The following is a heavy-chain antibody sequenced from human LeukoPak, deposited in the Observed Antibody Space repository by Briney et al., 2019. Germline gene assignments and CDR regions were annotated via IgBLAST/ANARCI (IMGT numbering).Heavy chain of an antibody. Sequence: GGSLRLSCGASGFTFSSYSMNRVRQAPGKGLEWVSYISSSSSTIYYADSVKGRFTISRDNAKNSLYLQMNSLRAEDTAVYYCARDWPSVDHRGYNFDYRGQGTLVTVSS. D-gene: IGHD5-18*01. V-gene: IGHV3-48*04. CDR3: ARDWPSVDHRGYNFDY. CDR2: ISSSSSTI. CDR1: GFTFSSYS. J-gene: IGHJ4*02.